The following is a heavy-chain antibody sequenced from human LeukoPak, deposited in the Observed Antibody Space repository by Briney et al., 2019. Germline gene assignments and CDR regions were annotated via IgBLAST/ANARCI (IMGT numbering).Heavy chain of an antibody. Sequence: SETLSLTCTVSGGSISSYYWSRIRQPPGKGLEWIGYIYYSGSTNYNPSLKSRVTISVDTSKNQFSLKLSSVTAADTAVYYCAREVRSWYGGIDYWGQGTLVTVSS. D-gene: IGHD6-13*01. CDR3: AREVRSWYGGIDY. CDR2: IYYSGST. J-gene: IGHJ4*02. CDR1: GGSISSYY. V-gene: IGHV4-59*01.